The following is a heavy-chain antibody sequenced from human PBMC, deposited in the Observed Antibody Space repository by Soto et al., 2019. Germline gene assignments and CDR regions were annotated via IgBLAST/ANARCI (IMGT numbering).Heavy chain of an antibody. Sequence: VQLVESGGGVVQPGRSLRLSCAASGLTFSTYGFHWVRQAPGKGLEWVAVISNDVRNIHYAESVKGRFTISRDNSKNTLYLQMKSLRPNDTAVYYCVKDSLGGMTPVFMPGPDWGQGTLVTVSS. CDR2: ISNDVRNI. V-gene: IGHV3-30*18. CDR3: VKDSLGGMTPVFMPGPD. J-gene: IGHJ4*02. CDR1: GLTFSTYG. D-gene: IGHD2-2*01.